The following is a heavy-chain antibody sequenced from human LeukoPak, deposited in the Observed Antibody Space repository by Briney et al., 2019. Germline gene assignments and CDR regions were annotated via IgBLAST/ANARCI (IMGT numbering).Heavy chain of an antibody. V-gene: IGHV1-2*02. CDR3: ARDIREGAVAGTEGAFDI. CDR2: INSNSGVT. J-gene: IGHJ3*02. Sequence: ASVKLSCKASGYTFSAYYIHWVRQAPGPGLEWGGWINSNSGVTNYAQKCQGRVTMTRDTSISTAYMELSRLRSDGTAVYYCARDIREGAVAGTEGAFDIWGEGTMVTVSS. CDR1: GYTFSAYY. D-gene: IGHD6-19*01.